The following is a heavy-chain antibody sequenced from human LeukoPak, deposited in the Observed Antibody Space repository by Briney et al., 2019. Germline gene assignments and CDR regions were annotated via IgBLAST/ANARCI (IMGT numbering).Heavy chain of an antibody. V-gene: IGHV4-4*07. CDR3: ARDYRAGLWLGESNWFDP. CDR2: IYTSWST. J-gene: IGHJ5*02. CDR1: GYSISSGYD. Sequence: PSETLSLTCTVSGYSISSGYDWGWIGQPAGKGLEWIGRIYTSWSTNYTPSLKSRVTMPVDRSKNQFSLKLSSVTAADTAVYYCARDYRAGLWLGESNWFDPWGQGTLVTVSS. D-gene: IGHD3-10*01.